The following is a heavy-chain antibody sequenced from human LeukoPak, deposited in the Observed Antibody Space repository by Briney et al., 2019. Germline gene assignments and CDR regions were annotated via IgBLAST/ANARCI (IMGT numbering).Heavy chain of an antibody. CDR3: TRDSQGSGTYSTDH. CDR1: GFTFSSSW. V-gene: IGHV3-7*01. CDR2: MNQDGSRK. D-gene: IGHD3-10*01. Sequence: GGSLRLSCVASGFTFSSSWMSWVRQGPGKGPEWVANMNQDGSRKFYVDSVEGRFTISRDNAKNSLFLEMNGLRDEDTAAYYCTRDSQGSGTYSTDHWGQGTLVTVSS. J-gene: IGHJ4*02.